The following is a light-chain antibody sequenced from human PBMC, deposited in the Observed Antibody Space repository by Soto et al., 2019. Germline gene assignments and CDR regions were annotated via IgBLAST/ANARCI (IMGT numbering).Light chain of an antibody. CDR3: CSYAGSNSYV. J-gene: IGLJ1*01. CDR1: SSDVGSYNL. Sequence: QSALTQPASVSGSPGQSITISCTGTSSDVGSYNLVSWFQQHPDKAPKLMIFEGSKRPSGVSNRFSGSKSANTASLTISGLQAEYEADYYCCSYAGSNSYVFGTGTKVSV. V-gene: IGLV2-23*01. CDR2: EGS.